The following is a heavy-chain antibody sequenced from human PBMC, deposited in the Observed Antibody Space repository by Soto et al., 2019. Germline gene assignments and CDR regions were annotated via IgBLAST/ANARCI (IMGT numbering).Heavy chain of an antibody. D-gene: IGHD3-22*01. J-gene: IGHJ4*02. CDR2: ISYSGST. V-gene: IGHV4-59*08. CDR3: ARHIRRGGYYYGILNY. Sequence: SETLSLTCTVSGGSISSFYWSWIRQPPGKGLEWIGCISYSGSTDYNPSLRSRVTISLDTSKNQFSLNLTSVTAADTAVYYCARHIRRGGYYYGILNYWGQGTLVT. CDR1: GGSISSFY.